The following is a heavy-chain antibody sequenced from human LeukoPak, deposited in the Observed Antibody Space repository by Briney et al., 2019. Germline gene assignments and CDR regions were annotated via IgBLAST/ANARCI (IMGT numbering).Heavy chain of an antibody. D-gene: IGHD5-24*01. V-gene: IGHV3-9*01. J-gene: IGHJ4*02. CDR2: ISWNSGNI. Sequence: GGSLRLSCAASGFTFDDYAMHWVRQAPGKGLEWVSGISWNSGNIGQADSVKGRFTISRDNAKNSLYLQMNSLRAEDTAVYYCAKSGYNRFDYWGQGTLVTVSS. CDR3: AKSGYNRFDY. CDR1: GFTFDDYA.